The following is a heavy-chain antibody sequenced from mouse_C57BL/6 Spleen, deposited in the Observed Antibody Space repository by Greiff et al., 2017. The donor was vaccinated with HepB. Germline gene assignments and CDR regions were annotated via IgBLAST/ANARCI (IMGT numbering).Heavy chain of an antibody. CDR3: ARDYYGRSYEDWYFDV. Sequence: QVQLQQPGAELVKPGASVKMSCKASGYTFTSYWITWVKQRPGQGLEWIGDIYPGSGSTNYNEKFKSKATLTVDTSSSTAYMQLSSLTSEDAAVYYCARDYYGRSYEDWYFDVWGTGTTVTVSS. CDR1: GYTFTSYW. D-gene: IGHD1-1*01. J-gene: IGHJ1*03. V-gene: IGHV1-55*01. CDR2: IYPGSGST.